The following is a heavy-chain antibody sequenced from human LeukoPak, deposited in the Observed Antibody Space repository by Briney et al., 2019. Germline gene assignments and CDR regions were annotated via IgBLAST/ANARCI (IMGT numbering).Heavy chain of an antibody. V-gene: IGHV1-2*02. CDR3: ARGREVAGTVGY. J-gene: IGHJ4*02. CDR1: GYTFTCYY. D-gene: IGHD6-19*01. Sequence: ASVKVSCKASGYTFTCYYIHWVRQAPGQGLEWMGWINPNSGGTNYAQKFQGRVTMTRDTSISTAYMELSRLTSDDTAVYYCARGREVAGTVGYWGQGTLVTVSS. CDR2: INPNSGGT.